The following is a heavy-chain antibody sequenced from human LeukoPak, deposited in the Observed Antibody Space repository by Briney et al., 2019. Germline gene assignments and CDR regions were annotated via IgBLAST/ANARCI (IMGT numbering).Heavy chain of an antibody. CDR3: ASINLYDFWSGYHGALTAFDI. CDR1: GGSISSGGYY. Sequence: SQTLSLTCTVSGGSISSGGYYWSWIRQPPGKGLEWIGYIYHSGSTYYNPSLKSRVTISVDRSKNQFSLKLSSVTAADTAVYYCASINLYDFWSGYHGALTAFDIWGQGTMVTVSS. D-gene: IGHD3-3*01. J-gene: IGHJ3*02. V-gene: IGHV4-30-2*01. CDR2: IYHSGST.